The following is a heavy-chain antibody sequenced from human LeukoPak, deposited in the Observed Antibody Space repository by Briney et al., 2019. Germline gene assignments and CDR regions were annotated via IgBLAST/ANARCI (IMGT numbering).Heavy chain of an antibody. D-gene: IGHD3-3*01. V-gene: IGHV1-18*01. J-gene: IGHJ4*02. Sequence: ASVEVSCKASGYTFTSYGISWVRQAPGQGLEWMGWISAYNGNTNYAQKLQGRVTMTTDTSTSTAYMELRSLRSDDTAVYYCARATRFLEWLSIYYFDYWGQGTLVTVSS. CDR3: ARATRFLEWLSIYYFDY. CDR1: GYTFTSYG. CDR2: ISAYNGNT.